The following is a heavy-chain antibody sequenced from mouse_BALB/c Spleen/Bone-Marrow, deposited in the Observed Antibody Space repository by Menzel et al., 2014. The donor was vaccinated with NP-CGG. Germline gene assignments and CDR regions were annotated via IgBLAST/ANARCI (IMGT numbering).Heavy chain of an antibody. J-gene: IGHJ2*01. CDR3: AREWTAGAVDY. CDR1: GYAFTNYL. V-gene: IGHV1-54*01. Sequence: VQLQQSGAELVRPGTSVKVSCTASGYAFTNYLIEWVKQRPGQGLEWIGVINPGSGGANYNEKFKGKATLTADKSSSTTYMQHSSLTSDDAAVDYCAREWTAGAVDYWGQGATLTVSA. CDR2: INPGSGGA. D-gene: IGHD3-3*01.